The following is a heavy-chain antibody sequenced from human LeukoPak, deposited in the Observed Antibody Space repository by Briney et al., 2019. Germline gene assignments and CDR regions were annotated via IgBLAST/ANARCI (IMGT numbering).Heavy chain of an antibody. CDR1: GGSISNSDYY. CDR2: IYYRGSA. Sequence: SETLSLTCTVSGGSISNSDYYWGWIRQPPGKGLEWIGSIYYRGSAYYNPSLESRLTLSIDTSKNQFSLRPSSVTAGDTAIYYCARRVLLWFGESQYYFDYWGQGTLVTVSS. D-gene: IGHD3-10*01. V-gene: IGHV4-39*01. CDR3: ARRVLLWFGESQYYFDY. J-gene: IGHJ4*02.